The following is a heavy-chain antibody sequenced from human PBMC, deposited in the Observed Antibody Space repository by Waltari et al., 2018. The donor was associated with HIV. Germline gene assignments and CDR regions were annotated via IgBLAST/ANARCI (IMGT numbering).Heavy chain of an antibody. CDR1: GGTVSSSD. D-gene: IGHD3-22*01. CDR3: ARVPDRSGYQRYAMDV. V-gene: IGHV1-69*01. Sequence: QVQLVQSGAEVKKPGSSVKLSCQASGGTVSSSDISWVRQAPGQGLEWMGAIIPLFGEANYAQKFQGRLTITADESTSTAYMELSSLRSEDTAVYYCARVPDRSGYQRYAMDVWGQGTTVTVS. CDR2: IIPLFGEA. J-gene: IGHJ6*02.